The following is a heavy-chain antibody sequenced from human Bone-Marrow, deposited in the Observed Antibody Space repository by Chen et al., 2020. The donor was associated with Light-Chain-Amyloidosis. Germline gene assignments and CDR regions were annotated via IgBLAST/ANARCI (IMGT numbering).Heavy chain of an antibody. D-gene: IGHD2-15*01. J-gene: IGHJ4*02. CDR2: IWYDGSNE. V-gene: IGHV3-33*01. CDR3: AREVVAATSYYDH. Sequence: QVQLVESGGGVVQPGGSLRLSCGASGFNFNYYAMHWVRQAPGKGLEWLEFIWYDGSNENYADSVKGRFTISRDNSKNTVDLQMNSLRVDETAVYYCAREVVAATSYYDHWGQGALVTVSS. CDR1: GFNFNYYA.